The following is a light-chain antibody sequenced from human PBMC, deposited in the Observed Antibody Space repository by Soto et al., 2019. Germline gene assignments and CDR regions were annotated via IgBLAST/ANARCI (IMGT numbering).Light chain of an antibody. V-gene: IGLV2-23*01. CDR3: CSYAGFIVV. CDR2: EGS. J-gene: IGLJ2*01. Sequence: QSALTQPASVSGSPGQSITISCTGTSSDVGSYNLVSWYQQHPGKAPKLMIYEGSKRPSGVSNRFSGSKSGNTASLTISGLQAEDEADYYCCSYAGFIVVFGGGTKLTVL. CDR1: SSDVGSYNL.